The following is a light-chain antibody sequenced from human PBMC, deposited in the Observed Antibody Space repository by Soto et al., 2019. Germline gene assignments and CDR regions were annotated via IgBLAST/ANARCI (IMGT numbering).Light chain of an antibody. CDR3: SSYAAGNHKNV. CDR2: EVS. CDR1: SSDVGGYNY. Sequence: QSALTQPPSASGSPGQSVTISCIGTSSDVGGYNYVSWYQQHPGKAPKLMIYEVSKRPSGVPDRFSGSKSGNTASLTVSGLRAEDEADYYSSSYAAGNHKNVFGGGTELTVL. V-gene: IGLV2-8*01. J-gene: IGLJ2*01.